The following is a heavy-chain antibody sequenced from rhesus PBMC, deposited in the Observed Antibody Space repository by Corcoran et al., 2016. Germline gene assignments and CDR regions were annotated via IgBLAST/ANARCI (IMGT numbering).Heavy chain of an antibody. CDR1: GGSISDSYR. D-gene: IGHD2-39*02. J-gene: IGHJ4*01. CDR2: IYGSSTST. CDR3: ARGLDVVVVSATYADY. Sequence: QVQLQESGPGVVKPSETLSLTCAVSGGSISDSYRWSWIRQPPGKGLAWIGYIYGSSTSTNYNPSLKSRVTISKDTSKNQFSLKLSSVTAADTAVYYCARGLDVVVVSATYADYWGQGVLVTVSS. V-gene: IGHV4S10*01.